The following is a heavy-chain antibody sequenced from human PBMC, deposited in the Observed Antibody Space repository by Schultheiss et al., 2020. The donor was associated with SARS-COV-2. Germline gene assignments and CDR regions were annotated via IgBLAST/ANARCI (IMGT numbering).Heavy chain of an antibody. D-gene: IGHD3-10*01. J-gene: IGHJ4*02. CDR1: GFTFSSYD. Sequence: GGALRLSCAASGFTFSSYDMHWVRQATGKGLEWVSAIGTAGDPYYPGSVKGRFTISRENAKNSLYLQMNSLRAEDTAVYYCAKEGGLLWFGGPWEWGQGTLVTVSS. V-gene: IGHV3-13*05. CDR2: IGTAGDP. CDR3: AKEGGLLWFGGPWE.